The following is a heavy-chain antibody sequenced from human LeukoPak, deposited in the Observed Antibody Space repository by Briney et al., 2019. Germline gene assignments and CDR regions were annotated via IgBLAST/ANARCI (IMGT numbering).Heavy chain of an antibody. CDR1: GYSFATYW. J-gene: IGHJ4*02. V-gene: IGHV5-51*01. D-gene: IGHD2-21*01. CDR3: ARRGYCGGDCYSDY. CDR2: IYPGDSDT. Sequence: GESLKISFNGSGYSFATYWIGWVRQMPGKGLEWMGIIYPGDSDTRYSPSFQGQVTISADKSISTAFLQWSSLKASDTAMYYCARRGYCGGDCYSDYWGQGTLVTVSS.